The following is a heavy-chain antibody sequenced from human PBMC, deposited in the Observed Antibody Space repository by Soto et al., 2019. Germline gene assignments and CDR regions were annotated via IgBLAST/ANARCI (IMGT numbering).Heavy chain of an antibody. J-gene: IGHJ4*02. D-gene: IGHD3-16*01. CDR3: AKDQVTLIAHDSDY. Sequence: LRLSCAASGFTFSSYAMSWVRQAPGKGLEWVSAISGSGGSTYYADSVKGRFTISRDNSKNTLYLQMNSLRAEDTAVYYCAKDQVTLIAHDSDYWGQGTLVTVSS. V-gene: IGHV3-23*01. CDR1: GFTFSSYA. CDR2: ISGSGGST.